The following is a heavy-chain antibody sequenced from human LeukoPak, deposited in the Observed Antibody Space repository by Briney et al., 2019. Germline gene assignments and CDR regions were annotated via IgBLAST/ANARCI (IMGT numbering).Heavy chain of an antibody. CDR1: GFSFSTSS. Sequence: GGSLRLSCATSGFSFSTSSMNWVSQAPGKGLEWVAYIKKDGSEEKYVDSVKGRFTISRDNTKNSLYLQMGSLRVEDTAVYYCTKEGMWGQGTMVTVSS. J-gene: IGHJ3*01. V-gene: IGHV3-7*05. CDR3: TKEGM. CDR2: IKKDGSEE.